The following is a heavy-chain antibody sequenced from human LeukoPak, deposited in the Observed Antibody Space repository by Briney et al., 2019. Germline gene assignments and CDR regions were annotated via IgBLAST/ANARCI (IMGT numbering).Heavy chain of an antibody. CDR1: GGTFSSYA. D-gene: IGHD3-10*01. CDR2: IIPIFGTA. Sequence: GASVKVSCKASGGTFSSYAISWVRQAPGQGLEWMGRIIPIFGTANYAQKFQGRVTITTDESTSTAYMELSSLRSEDTAVYYCASPWRNTMVRGVTAALDYWGQGTLVPVSS. J-gene: IGHJ4*02. CDR3: ASPWRNTMVRGVTAALDY. V-gene: IGHV1-69*05.